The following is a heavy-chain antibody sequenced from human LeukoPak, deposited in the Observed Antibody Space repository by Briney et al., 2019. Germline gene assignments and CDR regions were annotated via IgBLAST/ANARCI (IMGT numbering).Heavy chain of an antibody. D-gene: IGHD3-22*01. J-gene: IGHJ5*02. CDR2: INSDGINT. V-gene: IGHV3-74*01. CDR3: ARDLGQYYDTSDNWFDP. Sequence: PGGSLRLSCAASGFTFSNYWMRWVRQAPGKGLVWVSRINSDGINTSYADSVKGRFTISRDNAKNTLNLQMNGLRAEDTAVYYCARDLGQYYDTSDNWFDPWGQGTLVTVSS. CDR1: GFTFSNYW.